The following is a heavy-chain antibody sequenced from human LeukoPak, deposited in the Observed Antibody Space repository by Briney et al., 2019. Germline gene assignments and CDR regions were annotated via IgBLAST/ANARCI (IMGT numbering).Heavy chain of an antibody. V-gene: IGHV4-61*02. CDR2: IYTSGST. Sequence: PSQTLSLTCTASGGSITSGSYYWSWIRQPAGKGLEWIGRIYTSGSTNYNPSLKSRVTISVDTSKNQFSLKLSSVPAADTAVYHCARDLDGSGYYYVYWGQGTLVTVSS. CDR3: ARDLDGSGYYYVY. D-gene: IGHD3-22*01. J-gene: IGHJ4*02. CDR1: GGSITSGSYY.